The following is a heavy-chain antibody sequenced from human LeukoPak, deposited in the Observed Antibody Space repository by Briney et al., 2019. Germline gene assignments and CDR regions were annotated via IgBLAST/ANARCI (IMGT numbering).Heavy chain of an antibody. Sequence: GGSLRLSCAASGFTFSSYSMNWVRQAPGKGLEWVSYISSSSSTIYYPASVKGRFTISRDNAKNSLYLQMNTLRAEDTAVYYCARDSGLGNYDFWSGYTYYYYYYMDVWGKGTTVTVSS. CDR1: GFTFSSYS. CDR2: ISSSSSTI. J-gene: IGHJ6*03. D-gene: IGHD3-3*01. V-gene: IGHV3-48*01. CDR3: ARDSGLGNYDFWSGYTYYYYYYMDV.